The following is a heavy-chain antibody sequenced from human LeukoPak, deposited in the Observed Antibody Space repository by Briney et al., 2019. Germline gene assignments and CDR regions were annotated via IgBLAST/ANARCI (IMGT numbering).Heavy chain of an antibody. D-gene: IGHD6-13*01. CDR2: IFPGDSDT. V-gene: IGHV5-51*01. Sequence: GESLKISCQASGYDFTSYWIGWVRQMPGKGLELMGIIFPGDSDTRYSPSFRGQVTVSADKSISTAYLQWSSLKASDTAMYYCAAQAGTYFDYWGQGTLVTVSS. CDR3: AAQAGTYFDY. CDR1: GYDFTSYW. J-gene: IGHJ4*02.